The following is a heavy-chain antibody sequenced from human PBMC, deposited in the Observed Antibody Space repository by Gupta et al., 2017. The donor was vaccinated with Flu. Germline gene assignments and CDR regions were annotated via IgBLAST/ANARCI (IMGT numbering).Heavy chain of an antibody. D-gene: IGHD2-15*01. CDR3: ARASQLCSGGSCHPVWLAP. Sequence: IRQPPEKGLEWIGYISYSGDTAYNPSLKSRITISVDTSRNQFSLSLTSVTAADTAVYYCARASQLCSGGSCHPVWLAPWGQGSPVTISS. J-gene: IGHJ5*02. V-gene: IGHV4-59*13. CDR2: ISYSGDT.